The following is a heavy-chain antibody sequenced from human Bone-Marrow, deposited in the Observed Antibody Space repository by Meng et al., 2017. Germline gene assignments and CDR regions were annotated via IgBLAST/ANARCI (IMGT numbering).Heavy chain of an antibody. CDR1: GGSFSGYY. J-gene: IGHJ4*02. CDR3: ARDPDYYGSGSWD. D-gene: IGHD3-10*01. V-gene: IGHV4-34*01. CDR2: TNHSGST. Sequence: QVQLQQWGAGLLKPSEPLSLTCAVYGGSFSGYYWSWIRQPPGKGLEWIGETNHSGSTNYNPSLKSRVTISVDTSKNQFSLKLSSVTAADTAVYYCARDPDYYGSGSWDWGQGTLVTVSS.